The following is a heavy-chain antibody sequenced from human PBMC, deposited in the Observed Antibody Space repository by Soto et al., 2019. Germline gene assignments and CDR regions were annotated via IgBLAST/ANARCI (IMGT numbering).Heavy chain of an antibody. D-gene: IGHD4-17*01. CDR1: GGSIGSSSYY. J-gene: IGHJ4*02. Sequence: SETLSLTCTVSGGSIGSSSYYWCWIRQPPGKGLEWIGSIYYSGSTYYSPSLKSRVTISVDTSKNQFSLKLSSVTAADTAVYYWARSMTTVVTLDYWGQGTLVT. CDR2: IYYSGST. CDR3: ARSMTTVVTLDY. V-gene: IGHV4-39*01.